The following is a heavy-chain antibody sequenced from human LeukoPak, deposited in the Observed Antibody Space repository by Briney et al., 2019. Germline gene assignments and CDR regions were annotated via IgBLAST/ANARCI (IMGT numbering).Heavy chain of an antibody. D-gene: IGHD3-22*01. CDR1: GGSFSGYY. CDR2: INHSGST. Sequence: SETLSLTCAVYGGSFSGYYWSWIRQPPGKGLEWIGEINHSGSTNYNPSLKSRVTISVDTSKNQFSLTLSSVTAPDTAVYYLWRGRLFRVPWIDYGRQGSLATVSS. J-gene: IGHJ4*02. CDR3: WRGRLFRVPWIDY. V-gene: IGHV4-34*01.